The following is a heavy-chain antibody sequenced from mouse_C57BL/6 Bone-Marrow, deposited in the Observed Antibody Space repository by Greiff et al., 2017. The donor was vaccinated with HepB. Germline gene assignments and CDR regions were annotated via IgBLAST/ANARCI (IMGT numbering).Heavy chain of an antibody. V-gene: IGHV14-2*01. CDR1: GFNIKDYY. Sequence: VQLQQSGAELVKPGASVKLSCTASGFNIKDYYMHWVKQRTEQGLEWIGRIDPEDGETKYAPNFQGKATITADTSSNTAYLQLSSLTSEDTAVYYCRGYYAMDYWGQGTSVTVSS. J-gene: IGHJ4*01. CDR2: IDPEDGET. CDR3: RGYYAMDY.